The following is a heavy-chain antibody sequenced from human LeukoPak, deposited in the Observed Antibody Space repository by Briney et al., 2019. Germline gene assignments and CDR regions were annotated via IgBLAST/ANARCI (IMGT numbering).Heavy chain of an antibody. CDR3: ARVPYGDYVVDY. CDR2: IYYSGST. D-gene: IGHD4-17*01. J-gene: IGHJ4*02. Sequence: SQTLSLTCTVSGGSISSGGYYWSWIRQHPGKGLEWIGYIYYSGSTYYNPSLKSRVTISVDASKNQFSLKLSSVTAADTAVYYCARVPYGDYVVDYWGQGTLVTVSS. V-gene: IGHV4-31*03. CDR1: GGSISSGGYY.